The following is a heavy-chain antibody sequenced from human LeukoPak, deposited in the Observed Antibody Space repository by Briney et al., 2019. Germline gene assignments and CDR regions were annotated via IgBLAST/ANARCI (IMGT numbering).Heavy chain of an antibody. D-gene: IGHD2-21*01. J-gene: IGHJ6*03. CDR3: ATLRYYHYYYMDV. CDR2: IYYSGST. Sequence: SETLSLTCTVSGDSISSRSYYWGWIRQPPGKGLEWIGSIYYSGSTYYNPSLKSRVTISVDTSKNQFSLKLSSVTAADTAVYYCATLRYYHYYYMDVWGKGTTVTVSS. CDR1: GDSISSRSYY. V-gene: IGHV4-39*07.